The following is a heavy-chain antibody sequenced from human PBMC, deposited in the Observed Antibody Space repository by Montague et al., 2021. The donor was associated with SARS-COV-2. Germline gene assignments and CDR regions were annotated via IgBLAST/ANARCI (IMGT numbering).Heavy chain of an antibody. Sequence: SETLSLICTVSGDSISNSNWWTWVRQSPGRGLEWIGEIFRSRDSNHNPSLKSRVTMSVDMSRNQFSLSLSNVTAADTAIYYCVRGGTMTVVVFDHWGQGTLVTVSS. CDR2: IFRSRDS. V-gene: IGHV4-4*02. D-gene: IGHD3-22*01. CDR1: GDSISNSNW. CDR3: VRGGTMTVVVFDH. J-gene: IGHJ4*02.